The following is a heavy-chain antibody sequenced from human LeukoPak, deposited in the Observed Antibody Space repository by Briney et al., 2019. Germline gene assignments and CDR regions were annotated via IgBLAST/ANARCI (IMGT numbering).Heavy chain of an antibody. CDR3: ARHDPARHFDY. J-gene: IGHJ4*02. Sequence: VKXSCKAXGGTFSSYAISWVRRAPGQGLEWMGGIIPIFGTANYAQKFQGRVTITADESTSTAYMELSSLRSEDTAVYYCARHDPARHFDYWGQGTLVTVSS. V-gene: IGHV1-69*13. CDR1: GGTFSSYA. CDR2: IIPIFGTA.